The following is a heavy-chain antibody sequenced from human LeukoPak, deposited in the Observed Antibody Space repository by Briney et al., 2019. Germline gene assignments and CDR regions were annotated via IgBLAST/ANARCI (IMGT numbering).Heavy chain of an antibody. CDR2: INPNSGVT. J-gene: IGHJ4*02. CDR1: RYTFTVYY. D-gene: IGHD5-18*01. CDR3: ARGTGEGYTYGRYYFDY. V-gene: IGHV1-2*02. Sequence: ASVKVSCKASRYTFTVYYMHWVRQAPRQGLEWMGWINPNSGVTDYAQNFQGRVTMTRDTSISTAYVELSRLRSDDTAVYYCARGTGEGYTYGRYYFDYWGQGTLVTVSS.